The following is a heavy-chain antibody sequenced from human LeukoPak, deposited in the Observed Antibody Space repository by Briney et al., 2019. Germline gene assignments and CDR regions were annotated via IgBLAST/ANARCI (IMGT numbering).Heavy chain of an antibody. CDR1: GFTFSSYS. Sequence: GGSLRLSCAASGFTFSSYSMNWVRQAPGKGLEWVSSISSNSSYIYYADSVKGRFTISRDNAKNSLYLQMNSLRAEDTAVYYCARDRSSSSWYVPFDYWGQGTLVTVSS. V-gene: IGHV3-21*01. CDR3: ARDRSSSSWYVPFDY. D-gene: IGHD6-13*01. CDR2: ISSNSSYI. J-gene: IGHJ4*02.